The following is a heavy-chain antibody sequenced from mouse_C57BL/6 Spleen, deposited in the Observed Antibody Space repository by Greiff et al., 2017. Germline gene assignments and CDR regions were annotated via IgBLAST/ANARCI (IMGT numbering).Heavy chain of an antibody. Sequence: VQLQQSGPELVKPGASVKISCKASGYTFTDYYMNWVKQSHGKSLEWIGDINPNNGGTSYNQKFKGKATLTVDKSSSTAYMELRSLTSEDSAVYYCARRVWEGWYFDVWGTGATVTVSS. CDR1: GYTFTDYY. CDR2: INPNNGGT. V-gene: IGHV1-26*01. CDR3: ARRVWEGWYFDV. D-gene: IGHD2-10*02. J-gene: IGHJ1*03.